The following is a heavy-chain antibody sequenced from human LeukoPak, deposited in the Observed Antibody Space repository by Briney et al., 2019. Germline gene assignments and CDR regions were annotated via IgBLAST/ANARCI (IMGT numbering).Heavy chain of an antibody. CDR2: IYYSGST. CDR1: GGSISSYY. J-gene: IGHJ2*01. Sequence: NPSETLSLTCTVSGGSISSYYWSWIRQPPGKGLEWIGYIYYSGSTNYNPSLKSRVTISVDTSKNQFSLKLSSVTAADTAVYYCARDYYDSSGYDRGYFDLWGRGTLVTVSS. CDR3: ARDYYDSSGYDRGYFDL. V-gene: IGHV4-59*01. D-gene: IGHD3-22*01.